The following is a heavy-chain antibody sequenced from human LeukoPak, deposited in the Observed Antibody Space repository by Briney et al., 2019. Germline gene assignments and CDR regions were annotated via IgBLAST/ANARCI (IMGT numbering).Heavy chain of an antibody. J-gene: IGHJ4*02. CDR1: GFTFSSYG. Sequence: GGSLRLSCGASGFTFSSYGMHWLRQAPGKGLEWVAFIRYDGSNKYYADSVKGRFTISRDNSKNTLYLQMSSLRAEDTAVYYCTKVASFYCGGDCYDYWGQGTLVIVSS. CDR3: TKVASFYCGGDCYDY. V-gene: IGHV3-30*02. CDR2: IRYDGSNK. D-gene: IGHD2-21*01.